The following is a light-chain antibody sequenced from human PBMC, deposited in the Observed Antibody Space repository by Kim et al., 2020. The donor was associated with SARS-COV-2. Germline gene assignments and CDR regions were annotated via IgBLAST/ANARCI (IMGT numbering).Light chain of an antibody. CDR2: DKN. Sequence: VALGQIVRMASKGASCITYSASWYQQKPGQAPIIVISDKNNRPSGIPDRFSGSSSGNTASLTITGAQAEDEADYYCNSRDSSVSMVFGGGTQLTVL. V-gene: IGLV3-19*01. CDR3: NSRDSSVSMV. J-gene: IGLJ3*02. CDR1: SCITYS.